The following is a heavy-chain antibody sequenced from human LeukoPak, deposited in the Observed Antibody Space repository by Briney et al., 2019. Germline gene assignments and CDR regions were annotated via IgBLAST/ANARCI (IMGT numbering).Heavy chain of an antibody. J-gene: IGHJ4*02. CDR3: ARDSYYGSGSRGDFDY. V-gene: IGHV3-33*01. D-gene: IGHD3-10*01. Sequence: PGRSLRLSCAASGFTFSSYGMHWVRQAPGKGLEWVGIIWYDGSNKYYADSVKGRFTNSRDNSKNTLYLQMNSLRAEDTAVYYCARDSYYGSGSRGDFDYWGQGTLVTVSS. CDR1: GFTFSSYG. CDR2: IWYDGSNK.